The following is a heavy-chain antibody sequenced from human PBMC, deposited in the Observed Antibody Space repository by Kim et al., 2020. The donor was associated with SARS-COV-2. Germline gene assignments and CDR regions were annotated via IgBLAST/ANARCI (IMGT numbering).Heavy chain of an antibody. CDR2: ISGSGGST. Sequence: GGSLRLSCAASGFTFSSYAMSWVRQAPGKGLEWVSAISGSGGSTYYADSVKGRFTISRDNSKNTLYLQMNSLRAEDTAVYYCAKDPTLGIAAAGTIDYWGQGTLVTVSS. CDR1: GFTFSSYA. CDR3: AKDPTLGIAAAGTIDY. D-gene: IGHD6-13*01. J-gene: IGHJ4*02. V-gene: IGHV3-23*01.